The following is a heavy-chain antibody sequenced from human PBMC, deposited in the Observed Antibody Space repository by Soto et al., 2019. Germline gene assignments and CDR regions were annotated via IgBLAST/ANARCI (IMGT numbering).Heavy chain of an antibody. CDR1: GFTFSDYS. J-gene: IGHJ6*02. V-gene: IGHV3-48*02. D-gene: IGHD3-16*01. CDR3: ARGDYYYYGLDV. CDR2: ISSSSSTM. Sequence: GGSLRLSCAASGFTFSDYSMNWVRQAPGRGLEWLSSISSSSSTMYYADSVKGRFTISRDDAKNSLYLQMNSLRDEDTAVYYCARGDYYYYGLDVWGQGTTVTVSS.